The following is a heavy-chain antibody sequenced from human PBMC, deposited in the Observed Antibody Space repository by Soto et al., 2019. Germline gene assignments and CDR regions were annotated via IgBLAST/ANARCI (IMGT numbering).Heavy chain of an antibody. D-gene: IGHD2-15*01. V-gene: IGHV3-21*01. CDR2: ISSNSDNL. CDR3: ARGDIVVVEAEYGTDV. CDR1: GFSFTTYS. Sequence: EVQVVESGGGLVKPGGSLRLSCAVSGFSFTTYSMNWVRQAPGKGLEWVSAISSNSDNLYYADSVKGRFTISRDNAKNSPCLQMNSLRVEDTAVYYCARGDIVVVEAEYGTDVWGRGTTVTVSS. J-gene: IGHJ6*02.